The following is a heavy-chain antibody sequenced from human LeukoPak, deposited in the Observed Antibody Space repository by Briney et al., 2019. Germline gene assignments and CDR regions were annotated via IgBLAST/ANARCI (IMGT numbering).Heavy chain of an antibody. CDR3: ASDYGSPYYFDY. D-gene: IGHD3-10*01. CDR1: GFTFSSYS. J-gene: IGHJ4*02. Sequence: GSLRLSCAASGFTFSSYSMNWVRQAPGKGLEWVSSISSSSSYIYYADSVKGRFTISRDNAKNSLYLQMNSLRAEDTAVYYCASDYGSPYYFDYWGQGTLVTVSS. V-gene: IGHV3-21*01. CDR2: ISSSSSYI.